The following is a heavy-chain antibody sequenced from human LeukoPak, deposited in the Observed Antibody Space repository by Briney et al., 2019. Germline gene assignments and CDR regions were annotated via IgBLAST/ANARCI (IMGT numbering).Heavy chain of an antibody. CDR3: ARGSASPAAIPFDF. D-gene: IGHD2-2*02. V-gene: IGHV4-4*07. J-gene: IGHJ3*01. CDR1: GGSISSYF. CDR2: IYSSGNT. Sequence: PSETLSLTCTVSGGSISSYFWSWIRQPAGKGLEWIGRIYSSGNTNYNPSLKSRVTMSVDTSKNQFSLKLSSVAAEDTAVYYCARGSASPAAIPFDFWGQGTMVTVSS.